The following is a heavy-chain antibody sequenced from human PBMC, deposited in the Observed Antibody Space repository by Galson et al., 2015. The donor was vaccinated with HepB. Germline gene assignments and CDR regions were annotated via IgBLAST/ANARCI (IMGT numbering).Heavy chain of an antibody. D-gene: IGHD3-10*01. Sequence: CAISGDSVSSNSAAWNWIRQSPSRGLEWLGRTYYRSKWYNDYAVSVKSRITINPDTSKNQFSLQLNSVTPEDTAVYYCVVVRMGFGEDIGWFDPWGQGTLVTVSS. CDR2: TYYRSKWYN. J-gene: IGHJ5*02. CDR1: GDSVSSNSAA. V-gene: IGHV6-1*01. CDR3: VVVRMGFGEDIGWFDP.